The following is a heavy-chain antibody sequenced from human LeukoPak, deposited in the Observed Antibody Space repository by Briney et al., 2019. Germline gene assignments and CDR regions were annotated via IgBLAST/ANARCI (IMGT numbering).Heavy chain of an antibody. CDR3: ARGRNYYDSSGYSDY. CDR1: GGSFSGYY. Sequence: SETLSLTCAVYGGSFSGYYWSWIRRPPGKGLEWIGEINHSGSTNYNPSLKSRVTISVDTSKNQFSLKLSSVTAADTAVYYCARGRNYYDSSGYSDYWGQGTLVTVSS. CDR2: INHSGST. V-gene: IGHV4-34*01. D-gene: IGHD3-22*01. J-gene: IGHJ4*02.